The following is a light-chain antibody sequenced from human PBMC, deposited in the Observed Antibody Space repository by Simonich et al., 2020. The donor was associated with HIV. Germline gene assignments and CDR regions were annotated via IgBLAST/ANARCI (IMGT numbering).Light chain of an antibody. Sequence: DIQMTQSPSTLSASVGDRVTITCRASQSISSRLAWYYQKPGKAPKLLIYKASSLESWVPSRFSGSGSGTEFTLTIRSLQPDDFATYYCQQYNSYPYTFGQGTKLEIK. V-gene: IGKV1-5*03. CDR3: QQYNSYPYT. CDR1: QSISSR. J-gene: IGKJ2*01. CDR2: KAS.